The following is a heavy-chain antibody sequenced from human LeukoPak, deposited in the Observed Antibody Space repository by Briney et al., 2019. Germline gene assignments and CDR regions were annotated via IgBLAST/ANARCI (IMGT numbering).Heavy chain of an antibody. CDR1: GYTFTSYG. CDR2: ISAYNGNT. J-gene: IGHJ4*02. V-gene: IGHV1-18*04. CDR3: AREKTGPMVRGVTLDY. Sequence: ASMKVSCKASGYTFTSYGISWVRQAPGQGLEWMGWISAYNGNTNYAQKLQGRVTMTTDTSTSTAYMELRSLRSDDTAVYYCAREKTGPMVRGVTLDYWGQGTLVTVSS. D-gene: IGHD3-10*01.